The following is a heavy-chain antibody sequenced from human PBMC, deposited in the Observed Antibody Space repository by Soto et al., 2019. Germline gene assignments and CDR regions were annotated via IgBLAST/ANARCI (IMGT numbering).Heavy chain of an antibody. D-gene: IGHD6-6*01. CDR2: VNPRGGST. J-gene: IGHJ4*02. CDR1: GYTFTAYF. Sequence: ASVKVSCKASGYTFTAYFMHWVRQAPGQGLEWIGIVNPRGGSTNYAQKFQGRVGMTWDTSTSTVYMYLSSLRSDDTAVYFCARAHFSSSSFFFDYWGQGTRVTVSS. CDR3: ARAHFSSSSFFFDY. V-gene: IGHV1-46*01.